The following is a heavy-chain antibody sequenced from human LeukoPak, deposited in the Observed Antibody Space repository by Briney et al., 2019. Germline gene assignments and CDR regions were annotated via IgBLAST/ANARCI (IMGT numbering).Heavy chain of an antibody. CDR1: GFTFSSYS. V-gene: IGHV3-23*01. Sequence: GGSLRLSCAASGFTFSSYSMNWVRQAPGKGLEWVSAISGSGGSTYYADSVKGRFTISRDNSKNTLYLQMNSLRAEDTAVYYCAKRGYSFIPIDYWGQGTLVTVSS. CDR3: AKRGYSFIPIDY. D-gene: IGHD5-18*01. CDR2: ISGSGGST. J-gene: IGHJ4*02.